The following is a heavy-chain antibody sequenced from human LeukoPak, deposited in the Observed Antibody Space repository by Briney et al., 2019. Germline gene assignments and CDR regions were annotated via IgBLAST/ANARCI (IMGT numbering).Heavy chain of an antibody. CDR2: IFHTGHS. Sequence: SETLSLTCTVSGGSISTFYWSWLRQPPGKGLEWIGYIFHTGHSNHNPSLKGRVTISVDTSKNQFSLNLNSVTAAETAMYYCARHPFSDGFDLWGQGTMVTVSS. J-gene: IGHJ3*01. CDR3: ARHPFSDGFDL. V-gene: IGHV4-59*08. CDR1: GGSISTFY.